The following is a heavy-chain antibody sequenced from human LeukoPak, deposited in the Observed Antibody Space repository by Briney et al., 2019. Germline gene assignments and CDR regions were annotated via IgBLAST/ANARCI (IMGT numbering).Heavy chain of an antibody. V-gene: IGHV1-69*06. J-gene: IGHJ4*02. CDR1: GGTFSSYA. D-gene: IGHD2-2*01. CDR3: ARGRRVVVPAAATEGDY. Sequence: ASVKVSCKASGGTFSSYAISWVRQAPGQGLEWMGGIIPIFGTANYAQKFQGRVTITADKSTSTAYMELSSLRSEDTAVYYCARGRRVVVPAAATEGDYWGQGTLVTVSS. CDR2: IIPIFGTA.